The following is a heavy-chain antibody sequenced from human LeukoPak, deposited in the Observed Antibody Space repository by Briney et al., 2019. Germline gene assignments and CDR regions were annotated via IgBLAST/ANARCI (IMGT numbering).Heavy chain of an antibody. CDR3: ARGGRLSGYYYYYYYMDV. CDR2: IYYSGST. J-gene: IGHJ6*03. Sequence: SETLSLTCTVSGGSISSYYWSWIRQPPGKGLEWIGYIYYSGSTNYNPSLKSRVTISVDTSKNQFSLKLSSVTAADTAVYYCARGGRLSGYYYYYYYMDVWGKGTTVTVSS. D-gene: IGHD5-18*01. V-gene: IGHV4-59*01. CDR1: GGSISSYY.